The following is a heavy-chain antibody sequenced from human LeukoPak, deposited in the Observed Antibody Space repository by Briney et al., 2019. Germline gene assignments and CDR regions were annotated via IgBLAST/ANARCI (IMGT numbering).Heavy chain of an antibody. V-gene: IGHV4-59*08. CDR1: GGSISSYY. CDR3: ARHVYYHGSGLGY. Sequence: SETLSLTCTVSGGSISSYYWSWVRQPPGKGLEWIGYIYYIGSTNYHPSLKSRVTISVDRSKNQFSLKLSSVTAADTAVYYCARHVYYHGSGLGYWGQGTLVTVSS. CDR2: IYYIGST. J-gene: IGHJ4*02. D-gene: IGHD3-10*01.